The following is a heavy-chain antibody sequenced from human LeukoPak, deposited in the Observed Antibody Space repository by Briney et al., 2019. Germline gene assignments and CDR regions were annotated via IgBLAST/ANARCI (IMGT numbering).Heavy chain of an antibody. V-gene: IGHV3-23*01. CDR3: AKDQNYYDSSGYYEKAGY. CDR2: ISGSGGST. CDR1: GFTFSSYA. Sequence: PGGSLRLSCAASGFTFSSYAMSWDRQAPGKGLEWVSAISGSGGSTYYADSVKGRFTISRDNSKNTLYLQMNSLRAEDTAVYYCAKDQNYYDSSGYYEKAGYWGQGTLVTVSS. J-gene: IGHJ4*02. D-gene: IGHD3-22*01.